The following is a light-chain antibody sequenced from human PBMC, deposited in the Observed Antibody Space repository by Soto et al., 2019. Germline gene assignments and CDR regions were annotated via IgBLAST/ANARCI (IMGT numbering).Light chain of an antibody. CDR2: GAS. CDR3: QQYKNWPPLT. CDR1: QSVSSN. V-gene: IGKV3-15*01. Sequence: ETVMTQSPATLSVSPGERATLSCRASQSVSSNLAWYHQKPGQAPRLLIYGASTRATGIPARFSGSGSGTDFTLTISSLQSEDFAVYFCQQYKNWPPLTFGGGTKVESK. J-gene: IGKJ4*01.